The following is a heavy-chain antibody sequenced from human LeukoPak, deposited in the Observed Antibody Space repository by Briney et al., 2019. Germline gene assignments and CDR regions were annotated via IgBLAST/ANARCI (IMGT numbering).Heavy chain of an antibody. CDR2: IYYSGST. V-gene: IGHV4-39*07. CDR1: GGSTSSRSYY. CDR3: AREYYDSSGFDY. D-gene: IGHD3-22*01. Sequence: SETPSLTCPVSGGSTSSRSYYWAWIRQPPGKGLEWIGSIYYSGSTYYKPSLKSRVTISVDTSKNQFSLKLSSVTAADTAVYHCAREYYDSSGFDYWGQGTLVTVSS. J-gene: IGHJ4*02.